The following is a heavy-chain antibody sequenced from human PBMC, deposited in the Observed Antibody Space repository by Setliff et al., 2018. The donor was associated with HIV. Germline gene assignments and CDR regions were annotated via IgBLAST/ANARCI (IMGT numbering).Heavy chain of an antibody. V-gene: IGHV1-69*16. CDR3: AGGRFSSSWYFNWFDP. CDR1: GGSFSSFT. CDR2: IIPALGTA. J-gene: IGHJ5*02. D-gene: IGHD6-13*01. Sequence: SVKVSCKASGGSFSSFTISWVRQDPGQGLEGMGGIIPALGTANYAQKFQGRVTMTTDTSTSTAYMELRSLRSDDTAVYYFAGGRFSSSWYFNWFDPWGQGTLVTVSS.